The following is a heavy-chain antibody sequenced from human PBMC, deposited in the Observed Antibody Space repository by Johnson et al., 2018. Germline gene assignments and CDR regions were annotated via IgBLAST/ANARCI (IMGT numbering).Heavy chain of an antibody. CDR3: AKAIKGSHWYDAFDV. D-gene: IGHD6-13*01. Sequence: EVQLVETGGGVVQPGRSLRLSCAASGFTFSSHGMHWVRQAPGKGLEWVSAITGNGDGTYYADPVKGRFTTSRDNSKNTVFLQMNSLRAEDTAVYYCAKAIKGSHWYDAFDVWGQGTVVTVSS. J-gene: IGHJ3*01. CDR1: GFTFSSHG. CDR2: ITGNGDGT. V-gene: IGHV3-23*04.